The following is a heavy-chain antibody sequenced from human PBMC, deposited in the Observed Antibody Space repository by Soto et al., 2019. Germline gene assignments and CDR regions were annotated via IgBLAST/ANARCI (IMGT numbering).Heavy chain of an antibody. D-gene: IGHD3-10*01. CDR1: GFTFSSYW. V-gene: IGHV3-7*01. CDR3: ARMYGSGSDYFDY. CDR2: IKQDGSEK. Sequence: GGSLRLSCAASGFTFSSYWMSWVRQAPGKGLEWVANIKQDGSEKYYVDSVKGRFTISRDNAKNSLYLQMNSLRAEDTAVYYCARMYGSGSDYFDYWGQGTLVTVSS. J-gene: IGHJ4*02.